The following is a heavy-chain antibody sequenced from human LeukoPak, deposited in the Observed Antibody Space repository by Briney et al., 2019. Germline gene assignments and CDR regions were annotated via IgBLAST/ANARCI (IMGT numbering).Heavy chain of an antibody. CDR2: INPNSGGT. Sequence: ASVKVSCKASGYTFTGYYMHWVRQAPGQGLEWMGWINPNSGGTNYAQKFQGRVTMTRDTSTSTAYMELSRLRSDDTAVYYCARGRRDGYNRLDYWGQGTLVTVSS. CDR1: GYTFTGYY. D-gene: IGHD5-24*01. J-gene: IGHJ4*02. CDR3: ARGRRDGYNRLDY. V-gene: IGHV1-2*02.